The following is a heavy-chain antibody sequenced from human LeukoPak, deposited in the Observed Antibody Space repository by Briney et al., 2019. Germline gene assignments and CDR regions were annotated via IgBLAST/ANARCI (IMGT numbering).Heavy chain of an antibody. CDR2: ISGSGGST. V-gene: IGHV3-23*01. D-gene: IGHD6-19*01. CDR1: GFTFSSYA. Sequence: PGGSLRLSCAASGFTFSSYAMSWVRQAPGKGLEWDSAISGSGGSTYYADSVKGRFTISRDNSENTLYLQMNSLRAEDTAVYYCAKETYIAVAGTGDYWGQGTLVTVSS. CDR3: AKETYIAVAGTGDY. J-gene: IGHJ4*02.